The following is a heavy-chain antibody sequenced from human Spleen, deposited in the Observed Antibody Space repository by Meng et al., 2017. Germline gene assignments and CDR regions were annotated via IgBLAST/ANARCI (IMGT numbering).Heavy chain of an antibody. J-gene: IGHJ4*02. Sequence: SETLSLTCTVSGGSISSGGYYWIWIRQHPGKGLEWIGYIYYSGSTYYNPSLKSLVTISVDTSKNQFSLKLSSVTAADTAVYYCARGSTLFAYFDYWGQGTLVTVSS. CDR2: IYYSGST. D-gene: IGHD2-21*01. CDR1: GGSISSGGYY. CDR3: ARGSTLFAYFDY. V-gene: IGHV4-31*01.